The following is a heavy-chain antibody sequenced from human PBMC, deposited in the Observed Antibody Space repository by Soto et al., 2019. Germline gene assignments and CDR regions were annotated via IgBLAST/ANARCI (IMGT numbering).Heavy chain of an antibody. CDR1: GYTFTSYD. Sequence: QVQLVQSGAEVKKPGASVKVSCKASGYTFTSYDINWVRQATGQGLEWMGWMNPNSGNTGYAQKFQGRVTMTRNTSGSRXYMELSSLRSEDTAVYYCARAIKGRRSITRGWFAPWGQGTLVTVSS. V-gene: IGHV1-8*01. CDR3: ARAIKGRRSITRGWFAP. CDR2: MNPNSGNT. D-gene: IGHD3-10*01. J-gene: IGHJ5*02.